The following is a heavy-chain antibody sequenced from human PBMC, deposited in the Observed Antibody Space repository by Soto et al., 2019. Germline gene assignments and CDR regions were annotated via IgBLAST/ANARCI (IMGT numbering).Heavy chain of an antibody. CDR3: AKGGQGTGYYDFDY. J-gene: IGHJ4*02. Sequence: PGGSLRLSCAASGFTFSSYAMSWFRQAPGKGLEWVSAISGSGGSTYYADSVKGRFTISRDNSKNTLYLQMNSLRAEDTAVYYCAKGGQGTGYYDFDYWGQGTLVTVSS. CDR2: ISGSGGST. V-gene: IGHV3-23*01. CDR1: GFTFSSYA. D-gene: IGHD3-9*01.